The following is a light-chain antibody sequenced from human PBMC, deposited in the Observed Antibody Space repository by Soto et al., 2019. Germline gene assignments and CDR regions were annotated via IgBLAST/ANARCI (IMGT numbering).Light chain of an antibody. CDR1: QEISSW. CDR3: QQANRFPSFT. V-gene: IGKV1D-12*01. CDR2: AAS. J-gene: IGKJ3*01. Sequence: DIQMTQSPSSVSASVGARVTITWRASQEISSWLAWYQQKPGKAPKLLIYAASSLQSGVPSRFSGSGHGTDFTLTTSRLQPEDFATDYYQQANRFPSFTLGPGTKVYIK.